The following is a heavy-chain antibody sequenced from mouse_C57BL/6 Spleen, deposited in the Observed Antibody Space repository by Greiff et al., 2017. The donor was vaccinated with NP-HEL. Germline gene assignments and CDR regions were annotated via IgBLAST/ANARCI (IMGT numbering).Heavy chain of an antibody. J-gene: IGHJ2*01. CDR3: AREGLYGNYDY. Sequence: ESGPGLVKPSQSLSLTCSVTGYSITSGYYWNWIRQFPGNKLEWMGYISYDGSNNYNPSLKNRISITRDTSKNQFFLKLNSVTTEDTATYYCAREGLYGNYDYWGQGTTLTVSS. D-gene: IGHD2-1*01. CDR2: ISYDGSN. V-gene: IGHV3-6*01. CDR1: GYSITSGYY.